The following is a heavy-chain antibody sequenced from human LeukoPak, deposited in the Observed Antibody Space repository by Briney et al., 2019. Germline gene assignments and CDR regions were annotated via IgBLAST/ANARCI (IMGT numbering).Heavy chain of an antibody. D-gene: IGHD3-9*01. Sequence: SETLSLTCTVSGVSVSSNSYCWSWIRQPAGEGPEWIGDIYKTGTTKYNASLKSRVIISLDASKNQFSLKLSSVTATDTAVYYCARDRSLTGAYFDYWGQGTLATVSS. V-gene: IGHV4-61*10. CDR1: GVSVSSNSYC. CDR2: IYKTGTT. CDR3: ARDRSLTGAYFDY. J-gene: IGHJ4*02.